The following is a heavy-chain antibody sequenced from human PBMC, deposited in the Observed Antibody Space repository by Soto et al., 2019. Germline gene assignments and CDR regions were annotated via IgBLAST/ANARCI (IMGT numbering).Heavy chain of an antibody. D-gene: IGHD3-10*01. Sequence: QVQLQQWGAGLLKPSETLSLTCAVYGGSFSGYYWSWIRQPPGKGLEWIGEINHSGSTNYNPSLKSRVTISIDTSKNQFSLKLSSVTAADTAVYYCARVVGYYGSGSYLNWFDPWGQGTLVTVSS. CDR3: ARVVGYYGSGSYLNWFDP. CDR1: GGSFSGYY. V-gene: IGHV4-34*01. CDR2: INHSGST. J-gene: IGHJ5*02.